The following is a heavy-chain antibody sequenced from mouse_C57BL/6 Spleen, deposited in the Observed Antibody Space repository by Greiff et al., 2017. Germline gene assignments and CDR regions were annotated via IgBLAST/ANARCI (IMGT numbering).Heavy chain of an antibody. D-gene: IGHD2-5*01. CDR1: GFTFSSYA. J-gene: IGHJ3*01. CDR2: ISDGGSYT. V-gene: IGHV5-4*01. Sequence: EVQLVESGGGLVKPGGSLKLSCAASGFTFSSYAMSWVRQTPEKRLEWVATISDGGSYTYYPDNVKGRFTISRDNAKNNLYLQMSHLKSEDTAMYYCARGAYYSNYEPFAYWGQGTLVTVSA. CDR3: ARGAYYSNYEPFAY.